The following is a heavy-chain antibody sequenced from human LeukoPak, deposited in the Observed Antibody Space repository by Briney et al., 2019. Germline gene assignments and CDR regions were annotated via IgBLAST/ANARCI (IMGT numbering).Heavy chain of an antibody. J-gene: IGHJ4*02. D-gene: IGHD1-26*01. CDR1: GGSISSGSYY. V-gene: IGHV4-61*02. CDR2: IYTSGST. Sequence: SETLSLTCTVSGGSISSGSYYWSWIRQPAGKGLKWIGRIYTSGSTNYNPSLKSRVTISVDTSKNQFSLKLSSVTAADTAVYYCARAELYYFDYWGQGTLVTVSS. CDR3: ARAELYYFDY.